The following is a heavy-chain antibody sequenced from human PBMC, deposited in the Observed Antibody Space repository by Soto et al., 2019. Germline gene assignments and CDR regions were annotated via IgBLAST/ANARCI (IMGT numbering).Heavy chain of an antibody. CDR1: GYTFTSYA. J-gene: IGHJ4*02. Sequence: ASVKVSCKASGYTFTSYAMHWVRQAPGERLEWMGWINAGNGNTKYSQKFQGRVTITRDTSASTAYMELSSLRSEDTAVYYCERVVKAAAGTGTLLGYWGQGTLVTVSS. V-gene: IGHV1-3*01. D-gene: IGHD6-13*01. CDR3: ERVVKAAAGTGTLLGY. CDR2: INAGNGNT.